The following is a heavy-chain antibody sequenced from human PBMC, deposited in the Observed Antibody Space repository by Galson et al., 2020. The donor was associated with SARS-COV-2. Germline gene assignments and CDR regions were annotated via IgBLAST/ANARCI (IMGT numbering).Heavy chain of an antibody. CDR2: ISYDGSNK. CDR1: GFTFSSYG. Sequence: GGSLRLSCAASGFTFSSYGMHWVRQAPGKGLEWVAVISYDGSNKYYADSVKGRFTISRDNSKNTLYLQMNSLRAEDTAVYYCAKDLGGYSYVGDWGQGTLVTVSS. CDR3: AKDLGGYSYVGD. V-gene: IGHV3-30*18. D-gene: IGHD5-18*01. J-gene: IGHJ4*02.